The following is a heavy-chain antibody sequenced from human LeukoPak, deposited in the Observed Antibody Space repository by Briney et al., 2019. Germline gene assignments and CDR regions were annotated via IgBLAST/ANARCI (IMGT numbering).Heavy chain of an antibody. J-gene: IGHJ4*02. CDR2: ITAYNDNT. CDR3: AREGELGLND. V-gene: IGHV1-18*01. Sequence: ASVKVSCKASGYTFTSYGISWVRQAPGQGLEWMGWITAYNDNTYYAQKLQGRVTMTSDTSITTAYMELSSLKFDDTAMYYCAREGELGLNDWGQGTLVTVSS. CDR1: GYTFTSYG. D-gene: IGHD7-27*01.